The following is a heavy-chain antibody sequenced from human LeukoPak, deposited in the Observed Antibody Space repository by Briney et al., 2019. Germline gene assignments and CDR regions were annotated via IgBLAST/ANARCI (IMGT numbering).Heavy chain of an antibody. Sequence: GASVKVSCKVSGYTFNTYSLNWVRQAPGQGLEWMGWINTNTGNPTYAQGFTGRSVFSLDTSVSTAYLQISSLKAEDTAVYYCARGYSGFDPAGFDYWGQGTLVTVSS. CDR2: INTNTGNP. D-gene: IGHD5-12*01. J-gene: IGHJ4*02. CDR1: GYTFNTYS. V-gene: IGHV7-4-1*02. CDR3: ARGYSGFDPAGFDY.